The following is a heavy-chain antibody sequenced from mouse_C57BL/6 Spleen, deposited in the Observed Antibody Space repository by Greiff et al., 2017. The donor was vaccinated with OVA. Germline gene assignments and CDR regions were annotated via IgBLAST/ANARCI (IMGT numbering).Heavy chain of an antibody. Sequence: VQRVESGPGLVQPSQSLSITCTVSGFSLTSYGVHWVRQSPGKGLEWLGVIWSGGSTDYNAAFISRLSISKDNSKSQVFFKMNSLQADDTAIYYCARNLITTDYAMDYWGQGTSVTVSS. J-gene: IGHJ4*01. CDR3: ARNLITTDYAMDY. V-gene: IGHV2-2*01. CDR1: GFSLTSYG. D-gene: IGHD1-1*01. CDR2: IWSGGST.